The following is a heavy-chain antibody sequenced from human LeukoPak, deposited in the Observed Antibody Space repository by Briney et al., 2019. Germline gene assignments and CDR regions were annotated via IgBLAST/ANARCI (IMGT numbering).Heavy chain of an antibody. J-gene: IGHJ4*02. D-gene: IGHD6-6*01. CDR3: ATFEYSSSSRDY. Sequence: GGSLRLSCAASGFTFSSYGMHWVRQAPGKGLEWVAVIWYDGSNKYYADSVKGRFTISRDNSKNTLYLQMNSMRAEVTAVYYCATFEYSSSSRDYWGQGTLVTVSS. CDR2: IWYDGSNK. V-gene: IGHV3-33*01. CDR1: GFTFSSYG.